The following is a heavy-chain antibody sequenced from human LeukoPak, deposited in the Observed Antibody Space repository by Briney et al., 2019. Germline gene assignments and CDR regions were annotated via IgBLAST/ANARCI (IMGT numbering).Heavy chain of an antibody. CDR2: ISAYNGNT. V-gene: IGHV1-18*01. CDR1: GYTFTSYG. D-gene: IGHD3-22*01. J-gene: IGHJ4*02. CDR3: ARVSYYDSSGSAFYFDY. Sequence: ASVKVSCKASGYTFTSYGISWVRQAPGQGLEWMVWISAYNGNTNYAQKLQGRVTMTTDTSTSTAYMELRSLRSDDTAVCYCARVSYYDSSGSAFYFDYWGQGTLVTVSS.